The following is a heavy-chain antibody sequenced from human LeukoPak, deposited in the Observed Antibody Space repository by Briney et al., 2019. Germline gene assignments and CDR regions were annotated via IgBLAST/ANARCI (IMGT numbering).Heavy chain of an antibody. CDR2: ISGSGGST. V-gene: IGHV3-23*01. Sequence: GGSLRLSCAASGFIFGSYAMSWVRQAPGKGLEWVSGISGSGGSTYYADSVKGRFTISRDNSKNTLYLQMNSLRAEDTAVYYCAKDMYNYYYYYMDVWGKGTTVTVSS. D-gene: IGHD1-1*01. CDR3: AKDMYNYYYYYMDV. J-gene: IGHJ6*03. CDR1: GFIFGSYA.